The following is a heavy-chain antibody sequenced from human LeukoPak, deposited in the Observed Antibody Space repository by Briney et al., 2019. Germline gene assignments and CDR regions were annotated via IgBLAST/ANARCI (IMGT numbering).Heavy chain of an antibody. CDR2: MNPNSGNT. V-gene: IGHV1-8*01. CDR3: ARGSLPSDYYDSSGYPDY. Sequence: ASVKVSCKASGYTFTSYEINWVRQATGQGLEWMGWMNPNSGNTGYAQKFQGRVTMTRNTSISTAYMELSSLRSEDTAVYYCARGSLPSDYYDSSGYPDYWGQGTLVTVSS. J-gene: IGHJ4*02. D-gene: IGHD3-22*01. CDR1: GYTFTSYE.